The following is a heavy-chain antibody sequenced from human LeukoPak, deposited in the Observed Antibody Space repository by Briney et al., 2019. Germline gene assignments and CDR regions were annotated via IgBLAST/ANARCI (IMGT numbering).Heavy chain of an antibody. D-gene: IGHD3-9*01. CDR3: ARGNDWLSDY. CDR2: ISSSSSTI. CDR1: GFTFSSYS. J-gene: IGHJ4*02. V-gene: IGHV3-48*01. Sequence: GGSLRLSCAASGFTFSSYSMNWVRQAPGKGLEWVSYISSSSSTIYYADSVKGRFTISRDNAKNSLCLQMNSLRAEDTAVYYCARGNDWLSDYWGQGTLVTLSS.